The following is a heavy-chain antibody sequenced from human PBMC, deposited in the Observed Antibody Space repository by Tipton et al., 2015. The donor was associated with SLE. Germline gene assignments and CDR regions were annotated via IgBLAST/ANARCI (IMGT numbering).Heavy chain of an antibody. CDR2: IYNSGIT. D-gene: IGHD3-3*01. V-gene: IGHV4-61*02. CDR3: VKGLNFDFWSGFGMDV. J-gene: IGHJ6*02. Sequence: SGDSFSSGSSSWNWVRQPAGKGLEWIGLIYNSGITNYNPSLQSRVTLSVDMSKNQFYLRLSSVTVADTGVYYCVKGLNFDFWSGFGMDVWGQGTTVTVS. CDR1: GDSFSSGSSS.